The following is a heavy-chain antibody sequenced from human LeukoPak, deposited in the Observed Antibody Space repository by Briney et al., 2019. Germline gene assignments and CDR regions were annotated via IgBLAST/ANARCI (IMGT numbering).Heavy chain of an antibody. CDR1: GYTFTSYG. V-gene: IGHV1-18*01. CDR3: ARAFYDYGDYELDY. CDR2: ISAYNGNT. D-gene: IGHD4-17*01. Sequence: ASVKVSCKASGYTFTSYGISWVRQAPGQGLEWMGWISAYNGNTNYAQSLQGRVTMTTDTSTSTAYMELRSLRSDDTAVYYCARAFYDYGDYELDYWGQGTLVTVSS. J-gene: IGHJ4*02.